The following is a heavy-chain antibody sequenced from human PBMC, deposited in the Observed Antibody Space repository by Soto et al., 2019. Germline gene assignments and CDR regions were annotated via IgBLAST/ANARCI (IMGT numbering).Heavy chain of an antibody. CDR3: ARAPGYSSGFHYYGMDV. Sequence: SETLSLTCTVSGGSISSYYWSWIRQPPGKGLEWIGYIYYSGSTNYNPSLKSRVTISVDTSKNQFSLKLSSVTAADTAVYYCARAPGYSSGFHYYGMDVWGQGTTVTVS. CDR1: GGSISSYY. D-gene: IGHD6-19*01. V-gene: IGHV4-59*01. J-gene: IGHJ6*02. CDR2: IYYSGST.